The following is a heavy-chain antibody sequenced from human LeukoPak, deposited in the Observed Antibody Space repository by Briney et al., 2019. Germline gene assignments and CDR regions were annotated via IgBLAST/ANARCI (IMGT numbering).Heavy chain of an antibody. CDR3: AKENGYCSGGSCYPYYYYGMDV. J-gene: IGHJ6*02. D-gene: IGHD2-15*01. CDR2: ISGSGGST. CDR1: GFTFSSYA. Sequence: GGSLRLSCAASGFTFSSYAMSWVRQAPGKGLEWVSAISGSGGSTYFADSVKGRFTISRDNSKNTLYLQMNSLRAEDTAVYYCAKENGYCSGGSCYPYYYYGMDVWGQGTTVTVSS. V-gene: IGHV3-23*01.